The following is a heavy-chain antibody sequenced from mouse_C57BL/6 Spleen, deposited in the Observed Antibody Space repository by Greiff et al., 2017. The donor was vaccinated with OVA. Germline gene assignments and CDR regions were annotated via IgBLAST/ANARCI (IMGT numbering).Heavy chain of an antibody. CDR1: GYTFTSYW. CDR3: ARGYGNYGGFAY. Sequence: VQLQQSGAELVRPGSSVKLSCKASGYTFTSYWMHWVKQRPIQGLEWIGNIDPSDSETHYNQKFKDKATLTVDKSSSTAYMQLSSLTSEDSAVYYCARGYGNYGGFAYWGQGTLVTVSA. D-gene: IGHD2-10*02. V-gene: IGHV1-52*01. CDR2: IDPSDSET. J-gene: IGHJ3*01.